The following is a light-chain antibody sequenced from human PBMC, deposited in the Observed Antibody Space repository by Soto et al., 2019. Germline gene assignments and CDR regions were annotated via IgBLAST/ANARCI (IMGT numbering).Light chain of an antibody. V-gene: IGLV2-14*03. CDR1: SSDLGYNY. Sequence: QSALTQPASVSGSPGQSITISCNVTSSDLGYNYVSWYQQHTGKAPKLMIYGVSNRVSGVSDRFSASKSGNAASLTISGLQADDEADYYCSSYRSVNTVIFGGGTKVTVL. CDR2: GVS. J-gene: IGLJ2*01. CDR3: SSYRSVNTVI.